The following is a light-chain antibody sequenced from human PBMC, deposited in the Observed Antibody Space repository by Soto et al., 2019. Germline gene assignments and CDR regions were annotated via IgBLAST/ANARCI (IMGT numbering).Light chain of an antibody. CDR1: QTINTY. J-gene: IGKJ1*01. CDR3: QQSFSAPPT. Sequence: DLQLTHSPSSLSASVGDRVTITCRASQTINTYLIWYQQKPGKAPNLLIYAASSLQSGVPSRFSGSGSGTDFTLTISSLQPEDFATYYCQQSFSAPPTFGQGTKVDIK. CDR2: AAS. V-gene: IGKV1-39*01.